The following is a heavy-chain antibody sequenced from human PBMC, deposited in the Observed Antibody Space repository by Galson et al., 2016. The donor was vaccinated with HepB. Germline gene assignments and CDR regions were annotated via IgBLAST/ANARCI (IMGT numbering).Heavy chain of an antibody. CDR3: AKISLVVYNSGWGGSFDI. D-gene: IGHD6-19*01. CDR1: GFSISIYS. CDR2: IRGSGTGT. V-gene: IGHV3-23*01. J-gene: IGHJ3*02. Sequence: SLRLSCAASGFSISIYSMNWVRQAPGKGLERVSAIRGSGTGTSYTDSVKGRFTISRDNSKNTLYLQMNSLRSEDAAVYYCAKISLVVYNSGWGGSFDIWGRGTMVTVSS.